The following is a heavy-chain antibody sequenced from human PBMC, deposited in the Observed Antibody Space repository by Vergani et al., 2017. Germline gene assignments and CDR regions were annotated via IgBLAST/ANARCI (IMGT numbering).Heavy chain of an antibody. D-gene: IGHD3-22*01. Sequence: QVQLVQSGAEVKKPGASVKVSCKASGDTFTGYYMHWVRQAPGQGLEWMGWINPNSGGTNYAQKFQGRVTMTRDTSISTAYMELSRLRSDDTAVYYCAREEGYYYDSSGYYSTMSWFDPWGQGTLVTVSS. V-gene: IGHV1-2*02. J-gene: IGHJ5*02. CDR1: GDTFTGYY. CDR3: AREEGYYYDSSGYYSTMSWFDP. CDR2: INPNSGGT.